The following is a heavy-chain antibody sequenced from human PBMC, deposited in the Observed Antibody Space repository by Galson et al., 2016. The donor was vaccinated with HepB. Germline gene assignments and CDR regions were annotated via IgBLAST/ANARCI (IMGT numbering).Heavy chain of an antibody. J-gene: IGHJ4*02. CDR2: IYYSGTT. CDR3: ARVSGAGKQQLVLDY. D-gene: IGHD6-13*01. Sequence: SETLSLTCTVSGGSITSGSYYWGWIRQPPGKGLEWIGAIYYSGTTYYNPSLKSRVTISVDTSKNQFSLKLSSVTAADTAVYYCARVSGAGKQQLVLDYWGQGILVTVSS. CDR1: GGSITSGSYY. V-gene: IGHV4-39*01.